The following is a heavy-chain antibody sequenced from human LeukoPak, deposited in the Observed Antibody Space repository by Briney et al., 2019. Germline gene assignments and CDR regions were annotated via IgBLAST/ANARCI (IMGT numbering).Heavy chain of an antibody. CDR2: INHSGST. CDR1: GGSFSGYY. D-gene: IGHD2-2*01. V-gene: IGHV4-34*01. Sequence: SETLSLTCAVYGGSFSGYYWSWIRQPPGKGLEWIGEINHSGSTNYNPSLKSRVTISVDTFKNQFSLKLSSVTAADTAVYYCARAPWYQLLGLWGYYYYYMDVWGKGTTVTVSS. J-gene: IGHJ6*03. CDR3: ARAPWYQLLGLWGYYYYYMDV.